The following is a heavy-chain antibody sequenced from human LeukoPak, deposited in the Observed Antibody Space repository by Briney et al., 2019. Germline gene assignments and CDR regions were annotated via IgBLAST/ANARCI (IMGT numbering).Heavy chain of an antibody. D-gene: IGHD2-15*01. Sequence: GGSLRLSCAASGFTFSTYALSWVRQAPGRGLEWVSSISANGGSTYSADSVKGRFSFSRDNSKNTLHLQMNSLRAEDTAVYHCARQLGYCSDGSCYFDYGGQGTLVTVSS. CDR3: ARQLGYCSDGSCYFDY. J-gene: IGHJ4*02. CDR2: ISANGGST. CDR1: GFTFSTYA. V-gene: IGHV3-23*01.